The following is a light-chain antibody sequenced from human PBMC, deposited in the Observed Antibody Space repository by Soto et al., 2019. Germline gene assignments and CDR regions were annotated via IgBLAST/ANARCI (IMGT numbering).Light chain of an antibody. CDR3: QQYGSSPQT. CDR1: QSVLYSSNNKNY. V-gene: IGKV4-1*01. J-gene: IGKJ1*01. Sequence: DIVMTQSPDSLAVSLGERGTINFKSRQSVLYSSNNKNYLAWYQQKPGQPPKXLFFGASIRATGLPDRFSGGGSGTDFTLTISRLEPEDFAVYYCQQYGSSPQTFGQGTKVDIK. CDR2: GAS.